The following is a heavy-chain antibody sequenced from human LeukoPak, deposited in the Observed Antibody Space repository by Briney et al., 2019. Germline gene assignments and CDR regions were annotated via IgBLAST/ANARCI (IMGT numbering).Heavy chain of an antibody. D-gene: IGHD3-3*01. J-gene: IGHJ4*02. CDR3: ARVHDDFWSGYYQPYYFDY. V-gene: IGHV1-18*01. Sequence: GASVKVSCKASGYTFTSYGISWVRQAPGQGLEWMGWISAYNGNTNYAQKLQGRVTMTTDTSTSTAYMELRSLRSDDTAVYYCARVHDDFWSGYYQPYYFDYWGQETLVTVSS. CDR1: GYTFTSYG. CDR2: ISAYNGNT.